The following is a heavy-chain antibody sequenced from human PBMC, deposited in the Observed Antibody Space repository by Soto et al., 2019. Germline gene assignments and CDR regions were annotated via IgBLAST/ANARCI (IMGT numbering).Heavy chain of an antibody. D-gene: IGHD6-19*01. J-gene: IGHJ4*02. CDR1: GFTFSSYP. Sequence: EVQLLESGGGLVQPGGSLRLSCAASGFTFSSYPMTWVRQAPGEGLQWVSSISGSGASTFYADSVKGRFTISRDNSKNPLTLQMSSLRAGDTAIYYCAKYSSSWDEDYWGQGTLVTVSS. V-gene: IGHV3-23*01. CDR2: ISGSGAST. CDR3: AKYSSSWDEDY.